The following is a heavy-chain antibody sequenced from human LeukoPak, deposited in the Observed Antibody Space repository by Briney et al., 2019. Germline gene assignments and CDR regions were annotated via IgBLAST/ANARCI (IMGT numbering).Heavy chain of an antibody. J-gene: IGHJ4*02. CDR2: ISYDGSNE. V-gene: IGHV3-30-3*01. CDR1: GFTFSTYA. CDR3: ARANRDGYFDY. Sequence: PGGSLRLSCAASGFTFSTYAMHWVRQAPGKGLEWVAVISYDGSNEFYADSVKGRFTISRDNSKNTLYLQLNSLRAEDTAVYYCARANRDGYFDYWGQGTLVTVSS. D-gene: IGHD5-24*01.